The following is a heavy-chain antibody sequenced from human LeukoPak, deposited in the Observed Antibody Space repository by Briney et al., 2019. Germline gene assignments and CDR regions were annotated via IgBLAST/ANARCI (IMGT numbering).Heavy chain of an antibody. CDR1: GFTFSSYW. J-gene: IGHJ6*02. CDR3: ARGAIGPRPEQFYGMDV. CDR2: INSDGSST. D-gene: IGHD6-6*01. V-gene: IGHV3-74*01. Sequence: PGGSLRLSCAASGFTFSSYWMHWVRQAPGKGLVWVSRINSDGSSTTYADSVKGRFTISRDNAKNSLYLQMNSLRAEDPAVYYCARGAIGPRPEQFYGMDVWGQGTTVTVSS.